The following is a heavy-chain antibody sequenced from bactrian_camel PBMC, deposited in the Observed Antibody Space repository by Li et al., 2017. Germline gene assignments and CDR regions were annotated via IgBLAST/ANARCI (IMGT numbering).Heavy chain of an antibody. J-gene: IGHJ4*01. CDR1: PYIYSSYC. Sequence: LVESGGGSVQPGGSLRLSCEISPYIYSSYCMGWFRQAPGKEREAVATVYIAFRPDDQRTSYADSVKGRFTISPGNATNTVSLQMNSLKPEDTAMYYCAADRMACLRPSVQLASYNFWGQGTQVTVS. V-gene: IGHV3S1*01. CDR2: VYIAFRPDDQRT. CDR3: AADRMACLRPSVQLASYNF.